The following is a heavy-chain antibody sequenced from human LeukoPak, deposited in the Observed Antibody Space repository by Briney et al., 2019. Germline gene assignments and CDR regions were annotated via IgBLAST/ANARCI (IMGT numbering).Heavy chain of an antibody. D-gene: IGHD2-8*01. Sequence: GGSLRLSCAASGFTFSSYWMSWVRQAPGKGLEWVANIKQDGSDKYYVDSVKGRFTISRDNAKNSLYLQMNSLRAEDTAVYYCARGDRLGYCTNGVCYPTDYWGQGTLVTVSS. J-gene: IGHJ4*02. CDR1: GFTFSSYW. V-gene: IGHV3-7*01. CDR2: IKQDGSDK. CDR3: ARGDRLGYCTNGVCYPTDY.